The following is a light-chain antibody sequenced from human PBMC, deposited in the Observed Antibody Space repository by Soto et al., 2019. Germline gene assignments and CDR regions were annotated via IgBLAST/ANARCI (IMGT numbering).Light chain of an antibody. CDR3: ASFRSGTTLV. CDR2: EVN. Sequence: QSVLTQPPSVSGAPGQRVTISCTGSSSNIGAGYDVYWYQQLPGTAPKLLIYEVNNRPSGVSKRFSGSKAGNTASLTISGLLDDDEADYFCASFRSGTTLVFGSGTKVTVL. V-gene: IGLV1-40*01. CDR1: SSNIGAGYD. J-gene: IGLJ6*01.